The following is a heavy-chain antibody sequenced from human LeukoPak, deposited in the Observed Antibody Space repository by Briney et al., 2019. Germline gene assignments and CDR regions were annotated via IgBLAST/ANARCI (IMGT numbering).Heavy chain of an antibody. CDR1: GVSISTSTHY. CDR2: MFYRGST. Sequence: PSETLSLTCTVCGVSISTSTHYWAWIRQPPGKGLEWIGSMFYRGSTYYNASLKSRVTLSVDTSRNQFSLKLSSVTPSDTAMYYCVRQGGWGGAASLIEFWGQGTLVTVSS. J-gene: IGHJ4*02. CDR3: VRQGGWGGAASLIEF. D-gene: IGHD2-15*01. V-gene: IGHV4-39*01.